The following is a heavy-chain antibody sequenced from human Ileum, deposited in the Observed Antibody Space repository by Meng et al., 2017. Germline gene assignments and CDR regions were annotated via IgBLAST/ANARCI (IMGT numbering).Heavy chain of an antibody. CDR1: GDSFSSNSAS. V-gene: IGHV6-1*01. D-gene: IGHD1-26*01. Sequence: QVPLPQSGPVLVKPSQPLSLPWAISGDSFSSNSASWNWIRQSPSRGLEWLGRTYYRSKWFNEYAVSVKSRITINPDTSENQFSLQLNSVTPEDAAVFYCARGGGSYYHFDYWGQGTLVTVSS. CDR2: TYYRSKWFN. J-gene: IGHJ4*02. CDR3: ARGGGSYYHFDY.